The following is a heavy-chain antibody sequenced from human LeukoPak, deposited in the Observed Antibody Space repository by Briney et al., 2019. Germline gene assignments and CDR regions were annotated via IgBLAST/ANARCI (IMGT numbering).Heavy chain of an antibody. CDR1: GFTFSGFH. CDR3: AKDPHAGIFDS. V-gene: IGHV3-48*02. J-gene: IGHJ4*02. CDR2: ISSLDSTT. Sequence: QPGGSLRLSCSTSGFTFSGFHMSWLRQAPGIGLEHVAWISSLDSTTYYADSVVGRFTISRDNDKDLLYLQMDSLREDDTAVYYCAKDPHAGIFDSWGQGTLVTVSS.